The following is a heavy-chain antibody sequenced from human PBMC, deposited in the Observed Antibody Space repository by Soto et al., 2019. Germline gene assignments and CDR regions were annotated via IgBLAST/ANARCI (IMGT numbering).Heavy chain of an antibody. D-gene: IGHD3-16*01. CDR3: ARGPYGDKVDY. Sequence: PSETLSLTCTVSGDSIMRDSYYWNWIRQHPGKGLEWIGYIYYSGTTAYNPSLKTRVTISVDTSRTQFSLDLNSVTAADTAVYYCARGPYGDKVDYWGQGILVTVSS. CDR2: IYYSGTT. J-gene: IGHJ4*02. V-gene: IGHV4-30-4*08. CDR1: GDSIMRDSYY.